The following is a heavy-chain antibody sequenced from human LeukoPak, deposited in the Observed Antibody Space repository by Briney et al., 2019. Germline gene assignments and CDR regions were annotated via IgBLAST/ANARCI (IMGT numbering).Heavy chain of an antibody. Sequence: GGSLRLSCAASGFTFSHFWMSWVRQAPGKGLEWVAYIKKTGSETYYVDSVKGRFTITRDNTRNSLFLQMYSLRAEDTAVYFCAREDGYCSGGNCYSYFDSWGQGTLVTVSP. CDR3: AREDGYCSGGNCYSYFDS. J-gene: IGHJ4*02. CDR1: GFTFSHFW. CDR2: IKKTGSET. V-gene: IGHV3-7*01. D-gene: IGHD2-15*01.